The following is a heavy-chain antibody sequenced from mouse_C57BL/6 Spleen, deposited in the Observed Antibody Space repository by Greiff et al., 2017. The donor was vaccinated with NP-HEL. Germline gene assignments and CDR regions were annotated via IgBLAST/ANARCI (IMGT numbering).Heavy chain of an antibody. V-gene: IGHV1-62-2*01. CDR3: ARHEDYYGSSSYYYAMDY. CDR2: FYPGSGSI. CDR1: GYTFTEYT. D-gene: IGHD1-1*01. J-gene: IGHJ4*01. Sequence: QVHVKQSGAELVKPGASVKLSCKASGYTFTEYTIHWVKQRSGQGLEWIGWFYPGSGSIKYNEKFKDKATLTADKSSSTVYMELSRLTSEDSAVYFCARHEDYYGSSSYYYAMDYWGQGTSVTVSS.